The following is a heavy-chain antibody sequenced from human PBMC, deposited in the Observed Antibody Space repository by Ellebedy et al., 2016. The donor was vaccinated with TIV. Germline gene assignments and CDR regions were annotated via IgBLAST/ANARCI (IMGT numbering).Heavy chain of an antibody. CDR2: ISSSSSTI. Sequence: PGESLKISCAASGFSFSAYSMNWVRQAPGKGLEWIAHISSSSSTIYYADSVKGRFTISRANVKNSLYLQMNSLRDEDTAVYYCATLGPYVYNSGRNYYYWGMDVWGQGTTVTVSS. V-gene: IGHV3-48*02. CDR1: GFSFSAYS. J-gene: IGHJ6*02. CDR3: ATLGPYVYNSGRNYYYWGMDV. D-gene: IGHD1-1*01.